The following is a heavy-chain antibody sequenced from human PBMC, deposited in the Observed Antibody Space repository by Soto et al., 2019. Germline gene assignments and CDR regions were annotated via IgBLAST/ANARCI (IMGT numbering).Heavy chain of an antibody. CDR3: AKGGSDYPIWYFDS. Sequence: GGSLGLSSAASGFTFRSYAMSWVRQAPGKGLEWVSSIRGSGGNTYYGDSVKGRFTISRDNSKNTMYLQMNSLRAEDTAVYYCAKGGSDYPIWYFDSWGQGTLVTVSS. V-gene: IGHV3-23*01. D-gene: IGHD4-17*01. J-gene: IGHJ4*02. CDR1: GFTFRSYA. CDR2: IRGSGGNT.